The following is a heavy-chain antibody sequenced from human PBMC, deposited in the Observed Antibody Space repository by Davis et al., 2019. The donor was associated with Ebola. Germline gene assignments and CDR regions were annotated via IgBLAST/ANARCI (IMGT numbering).Heavy chain of an antibody. CDR1: AFTFSTYA. CDR3: AKQRGVGAIDYDY. J-gene: IGHJ4*02. Sequence: GGSLRLSCAASAFTFSTYAMGWVRQAPGKGLEWVSDIRSGGGAPYYADSVKGRFTTFRDNPKTTLYLQMNSLRADDTAVYYCAKQRGVGAIDYDYWGRGTVVTVSS. V-gene: IGHV3-23*01. D-gene: IGHD1-26*01. CDR2: IRSGGGAP.